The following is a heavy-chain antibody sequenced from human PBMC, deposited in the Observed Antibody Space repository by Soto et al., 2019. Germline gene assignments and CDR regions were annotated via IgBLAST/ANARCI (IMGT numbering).Heavy chain of an antibody. CDR1: GGSFSCYY. CDR3: AHRGTNPPLYYFDY. Sequence: SETLSLTCAVSGGSFSCYYWSWIRQPPGKGLEWIGEINHSGSTNYNPSLTSRVTISVDTSKNQFSLKLSSVTAADTAVYYCAHRGTNPPLYYFDYWGQGTLVTVSS. V-gene: IGHV4-34*01. D-gene: IGHD3-10*01. CDR2: INHSGST. J-gene: IGHJ4*02.